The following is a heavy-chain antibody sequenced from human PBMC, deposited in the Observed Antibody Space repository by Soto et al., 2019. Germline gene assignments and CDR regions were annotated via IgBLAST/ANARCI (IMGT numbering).Heavy chain of an antibody. CDR3: ARPLWRGDSDWGYVDR. CDR1: GFTFSSYA. Sequence: QVQLVESGGGVVQPGRSLRLSCAASGFTFSSYAMQWVRQAPGKGLEWVAVISYDGSNKYYTDSVKGRFTISRDNSKNTLYLQMNSMRAEDTAVYYCARPLWRGDSDWGYVDRWGRGSLVTVSS. CDR2: ISYDGSNK. J-gene: IGHJ2*01. D-gene: IGHD2-21*02. V-gene: IGHV3-30-3*01.